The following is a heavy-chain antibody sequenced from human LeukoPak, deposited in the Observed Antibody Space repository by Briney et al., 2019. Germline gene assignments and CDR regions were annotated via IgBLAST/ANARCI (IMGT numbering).Heavy chain of an antibody. CDR2: ISGSGGST. J-gene: IGHJ3*02. CDR3: AKDGPGVGVGAFDI. V-gene: IGHV3-23*01. D-gene: IGHD1-26*01. Sequence: GGSLRLSCATSSFSFSIYAMSWVRQAAGKGLNLVSAISGSGGSTYYEESVKGRFTISRDNSKNTLYLQMNSLRAEDTAVYYCAKDGPGVGVGAFDIWGQGTMVTVSS. CDR1: SFSFSIYA.